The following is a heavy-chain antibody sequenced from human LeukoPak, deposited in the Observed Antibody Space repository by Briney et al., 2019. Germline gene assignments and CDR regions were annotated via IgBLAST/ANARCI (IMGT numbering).Heavy chain of an antibody. CDR2: ISSSSSYI. CDR1: GFTFSSYS. Sequence: GGSLRLSCAASGFTFSSYSMNWVRQAPGKGLEWVSSISSSSSYIYYADSVKGRFTISRDNSKNTLYLQMNSLRAEDTAVYYCARDWNSSYAFDIWGQGTMVTVSS. CDR3: ARDWNSSYAFDI. D-gene: IGHD6-6*01. J-gene: IGHJ3*02. V-gene: IGHV3-21*01.